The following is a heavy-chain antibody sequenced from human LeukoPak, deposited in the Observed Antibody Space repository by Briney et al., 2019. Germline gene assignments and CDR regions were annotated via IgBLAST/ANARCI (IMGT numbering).Heavy chain of an antibody. J-gene: IGHJ4*02. CDR3: AKNTSGNYLDY. V-gene: IGHV3-23*01. D-gene: IGHD1-26*01. CDR1: GFTFSSYA. Sequence: GGSLRLSCAASGFTFSSYAMTWVRQAPGKGLEWVSSISTSGVSTNYAVSVKGRFTISRDNSKTMVYLQMNSLRAEDTAVYYCAKNTSGNYLDYWGQGILVTVSS. CDR2: ISTSGVST.